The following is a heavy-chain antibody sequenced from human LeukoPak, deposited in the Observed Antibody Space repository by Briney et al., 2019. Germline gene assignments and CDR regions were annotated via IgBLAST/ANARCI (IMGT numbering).Heavy chain of an antibody. CDR1: GFTFSSSA. J-gene: IGHJ3*02. D-gene: IGHD2-2*01. Sequence: GGSLRLSCAASGFTFSSSAMNWVRQAPGKGLEWVSVIYSGGSTYYADSVKGRFTISRDNSKNTLYLQMNSLRAEDTAVYYCARGSRSAFDIWGQGTMVTVSS. CDR2: IYSGGST. CDR3: ARGSRSAFDI. V-gene: IGHV3-66*01.